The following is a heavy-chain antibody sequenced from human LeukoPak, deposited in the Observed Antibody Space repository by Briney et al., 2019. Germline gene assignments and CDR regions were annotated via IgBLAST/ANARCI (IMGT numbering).Heavy chain of an antibody. V-gene: IGHV3-48*01. CDR3: ARIYSGYDYRGSAVDY. CDR1: GFTFSSYS. J-gene: IGHJ4*02. Sequence: GGTLRLPCAASGFTFSSYSMNWVRQAPGKGLEWVSYISSSSSTIYYADSVKGRFTISRDNAKNSLYLQMNSLRAEDTAVYYCARIYSGYDYRGSAVDYWGQGTLVTVSS. D-gene: IGHD5-12*01. CDR2: ISSSSSTI.